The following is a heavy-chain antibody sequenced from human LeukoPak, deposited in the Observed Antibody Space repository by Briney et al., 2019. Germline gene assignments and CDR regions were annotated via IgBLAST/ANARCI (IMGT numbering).Heavy chain of an antibody. Sequence: SGGSLRLSCAASGFTFSNYWMHWVRQAPGKGLVWVSRIKSDGSITSYADSVKGRFTISRDNAKNTLYLQMNSLRAGDTAMYYCARDPFYGDADLDSWGQGTLVTVSS. D-gene: IGHD4-17*01. CDR1: GFTFSNYW. J-gene: IGHJ4*02. V-gene: IGHV3-74*01. CDR2: IKSDGSIT. CDR3: ARDPFYGDADLDS.